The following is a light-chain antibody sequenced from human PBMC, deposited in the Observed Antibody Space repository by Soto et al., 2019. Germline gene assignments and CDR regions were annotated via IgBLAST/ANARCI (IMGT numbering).Light chain of an antibody. J-gene: IGLJ3*02. Sequence: SYELTQPPSVSVAPGQTARITCGGTNIGSKSVHWYQQKPGQAPVLVVYDDSDRPSGIPERFSGSNSGNTATLTISRAEAGDEADYYCQVWDSSSDHRVFGGGTKLTVL. CDR3: QVWDSSSDHRV. CDR1: NIGSKS. CDR2: DDS. V-gene: IGLV3-21*02.